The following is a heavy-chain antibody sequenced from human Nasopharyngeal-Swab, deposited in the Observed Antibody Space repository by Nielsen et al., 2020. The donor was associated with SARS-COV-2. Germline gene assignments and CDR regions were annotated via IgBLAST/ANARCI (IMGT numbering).Heavy chain of an antibody. J-gene: IGHJ3*02. CDR1: GFTFSGYA. CDR3: ARKDVFAYGVDAFNI. Sequence: GGSLRLSCAASGFTFSGYAMTWVRQAPGKGLEWVSVVTGSGYGTDYADSVKGRFTISRDNAKNTLYLQMNSLRAEDTAVYYCARKDVFAYGVDAFNIWGQGTMVTVSS. V-gene: IGHV3-23*01. CDR2: VTGSGYGT. D-gene: IGHD3-10*01.